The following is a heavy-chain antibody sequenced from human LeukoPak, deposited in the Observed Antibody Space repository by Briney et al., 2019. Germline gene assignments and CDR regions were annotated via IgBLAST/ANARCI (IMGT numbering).Heavy chain of an antibody. V-gene: IGHV3-11*04. J-gene: IGHJ4*02. Sequence: PGGSLRLSCAASGFTFSGYYMSWIRQAPGKGLELLSYISGSGSSIVYADSAKGRFTISRDNAKNLLYLQMNSLRDEDTAVYYCSRDPRTCDYWGQGTLVTVSS. CDR1: GFTFSGYY. CDR2: ISGSGSSI. CDR3: SRDPRTCDY.